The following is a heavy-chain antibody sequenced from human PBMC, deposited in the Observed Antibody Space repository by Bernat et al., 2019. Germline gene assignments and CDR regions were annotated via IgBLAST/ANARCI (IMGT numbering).Heavy chain of an antibody. Sequence: QVQLVESGGGVVQPGRSLRLSCAASGFTFSSYGMHWVRQAPGKGLEWVAVIWYDGSNKYYADSVKGRFTISRDNSKNTLYLQMNSLRAEDTAVYYWRGLDRTIIRNYGRDVWGQGTTVTVSS. D-gene: IGHD3-10*01. CDR1: GFTFSSYG. J-gene: IGHJ6*02. CDR2: IWYDGSNK. CDR3: RGLDRTIIRNYGRDV. V-gene: IGHV3-33*01.